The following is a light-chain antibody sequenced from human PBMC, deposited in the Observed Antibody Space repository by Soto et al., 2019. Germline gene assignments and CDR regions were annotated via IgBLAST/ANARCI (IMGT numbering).Light chain of an antibody. J-gene: IGKJ1*01. CDR2: DAS. CDR1: QSVSSK. CDR3: HQYHNWT. Sequence: EIMMTQSPDILSVSPGERATLSCRASQSVSSKVAWYQQKPGQAPRLLIYDASTRATGIPARFSGRASGTEFTLTISSLQSEDFAVYSCHQYHNWTFGQGTKVDI. V-gene: IGKV3-15*01.